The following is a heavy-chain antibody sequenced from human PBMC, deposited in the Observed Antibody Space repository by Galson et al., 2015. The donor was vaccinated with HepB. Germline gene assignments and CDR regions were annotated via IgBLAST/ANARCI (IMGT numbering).Heavy chain of an antibody. CDR3: ARGGQSGYNYYYGVDV. CDR1: GGTFSSYA. J-gene: IGHJ6*02. Sequence: SVKVSCKASGGTFSSYAISWVRQAPGQGLEWMGGIIPIFGTANYAQKFQGRVTITADESTSTAYMELSSLRSEDTAVYYCARGGQSGYNYYYGVDVWGQGTTVTVSS. V-gene: IGHV1-69*13. CDR2: IIPIFGTA. D-gene: IGHD1-26*01.